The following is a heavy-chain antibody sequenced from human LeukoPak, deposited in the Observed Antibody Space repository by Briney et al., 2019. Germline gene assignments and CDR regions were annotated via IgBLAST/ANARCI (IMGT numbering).Heavy chain of an antibody. V-gene: IGHV4-4*07. D-gene: IGHD3-22*01. CDR3: ARDLGGLYYDSSGTDY. CDR2: IYGSGST. Sequence: PSETLSLTCTVSGGSISSYYWSWIRQPAGKGLEWIGRIYGSGSTNYNPCLWGRVTMSVDTSKNQVSLNLSSVTAADTAVYYCARDLGGLYYDSSGTDYWGQGTLVTVSS. J-gene: IGHJ4*02. CDR1: GGSISSYY.